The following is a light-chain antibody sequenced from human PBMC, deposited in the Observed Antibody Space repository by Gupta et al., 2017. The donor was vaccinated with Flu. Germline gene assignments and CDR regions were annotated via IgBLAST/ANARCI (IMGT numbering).Light chain of an antibody. Sequence: QAVLTQPSSFSASPGASASLTCTLRSGINVGTYRIYWYQQKPGSPPQYLLRYKSDSYKQQGSGVPSRFSGSKDASANAGILLISGLQSEDEADYYCVIWHSSTWVFGGGTKLTVL. CDR2: YKSDSYK. J-gene: IGLJ3*02. CDR3: VIWHSSTWV. V-gene: IGLV5-45*02. CDR1: SGINVGTYR.